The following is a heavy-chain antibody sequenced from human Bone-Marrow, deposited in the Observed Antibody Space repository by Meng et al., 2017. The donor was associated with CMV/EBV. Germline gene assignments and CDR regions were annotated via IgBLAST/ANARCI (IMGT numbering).Heavy chain of an antibody. V-gene: IGHV3-13*01. CDR1: GFTLSTYD. Sequence: GGSLRLSCAASGFTLSTYDMHWVRQPTKKSLEWVSRLGPTAVTYSPGSVGGRFTISRDNSENSLYLEMNSLRADDTAIYYCVRDLGTVAYASGSSFDHWGPGTRVTVSS. J-gene: IGHJ4*02. CDR2: LGPTAVT. CDR3: VRDLGTVAYASGSSFDH. D-gene: IGHD3-10*01.